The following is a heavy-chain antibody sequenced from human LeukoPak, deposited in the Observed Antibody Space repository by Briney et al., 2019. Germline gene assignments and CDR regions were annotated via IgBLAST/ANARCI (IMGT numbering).Heavy chain of an antibody. Sequence: GESLKISCKGSGYSFTSYWIGWVRQMPGKGLEWMGIIYPGDSDTRYSPSFQGQVTISADKSISTAYLQWSSLKASDTAMYYCARHSYYYGSGTPVFYGMDVWGQGTTVTVCS. CDR2: IYPGDSDT. CDR1: GYSFTSYW. CDR3: ARHSYYYGSGTPVFYGMDV. V-gene: IGHV5-51*01. D-gene: IGHD3-10*01. J-gene: IGHJ6*02.